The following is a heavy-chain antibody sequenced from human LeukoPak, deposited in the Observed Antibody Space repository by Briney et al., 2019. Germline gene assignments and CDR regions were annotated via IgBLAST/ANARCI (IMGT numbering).Heavy chain of an antibody. D-gene: IGHD1-26*01. CDR3: ARGRGSSARLGYSYYYIDV. J-gene: IGHJ6*03. V-gene: IGHV7-4-1*02. CDR2: INTNTGNP. CDR1: GYTFTSYG. Sequence: GASVKVSCKASGYTFTSYGINWVRQAPGQGLKWMGWINTNTGNPTYAQGFTGRFVFSLETSVSTAYLQISSLKAEDTAVYYCARGRGSSARLGYSYYYIDVWGKGTTVTVSS.